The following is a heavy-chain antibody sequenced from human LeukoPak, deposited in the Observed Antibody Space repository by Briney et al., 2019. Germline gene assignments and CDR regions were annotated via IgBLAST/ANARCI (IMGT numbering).Heavy chain of an antibody. V-gene: IGHV1-69*06. CDR2: IIPIFGTA. CDR1: GGTFSNYA. D-gene: IGHD3-22*01. Sequence: ASVKVSCKASGGTFSNYAISWVRQAPGQGLEWMGGIIPIFGTANYAQKFQGRVTIAADKSTSTAYMELSSLRSEDTAVYYCARGHGSSGYYAPFDYWGQGTLVTVSS. J-gene: IGHJ4*02. CDR3: ARGHGSSGYYAPFDY.